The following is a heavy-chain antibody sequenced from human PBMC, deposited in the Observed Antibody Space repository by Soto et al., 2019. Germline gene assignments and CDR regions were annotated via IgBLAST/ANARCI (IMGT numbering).Heavy chain of an antibody. V-gene: IGHV4-59*01. CDR2: IYYSGST. J-gene: IGHJ4*02. CDR1: GGSISRYY. Sequence: SETLSLTCTVSGGSISRYYWSWIRQPPGKGLEWIGYIYYSGSTNYNPSLKSRVTISVDTSKNQFSLKLSFVTAADTAVYYCARSDGRYWGQGTLVTVSS. CDR3: ARSDGRY.